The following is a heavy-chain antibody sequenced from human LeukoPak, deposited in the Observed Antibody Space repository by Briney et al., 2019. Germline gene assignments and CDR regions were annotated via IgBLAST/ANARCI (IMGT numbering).Heavy chain of an antibody. D-gene: IGHD2-8*01. V-gene: IGHV3-20*04. CDR2: LNWDGGST. Sequence: TGGSLRLSCAASGFTFDDYGMSWVRQAPGKGLEWVAALNWDGGSTGYADSVKGRFTISRDNAKNSLYLQMNSLRAEDTAFYYCARGYCTNGVCSDAFDIWGQGTMVTVSS. J-gene: IGHJ3*02. CDR1: GFTFDDYG. CDR3: ARGYCTNGVCSDAFDI.